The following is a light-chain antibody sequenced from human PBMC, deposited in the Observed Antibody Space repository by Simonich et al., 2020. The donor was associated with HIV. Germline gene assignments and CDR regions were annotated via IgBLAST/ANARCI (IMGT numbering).Light chain of an antibody. CDR3: QQFNSYLHT. V-gene: IGKV1-13*02. CDR1: QGISSA. Sequence: TQMTQSPSTLSASIGDRVTITCRASQGISSALAWYQQKPGKAPKLLIYDASRLESGVPSRFSGSGSGTDFTLTISSLQPEDFATYYCQQFNSYLHTFGQGTKLEIK. CDR2: DAS. J-gene: IGKJ2*01.